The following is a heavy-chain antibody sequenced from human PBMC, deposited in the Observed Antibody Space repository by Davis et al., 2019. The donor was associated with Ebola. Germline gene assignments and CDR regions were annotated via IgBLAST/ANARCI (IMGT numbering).Heavy chain of an antibody. V-gene: IGHV3-23*01. CDR2: ISGSGGST. Sequence: GESLKISCAASGFTFSSYAMSWVRQAPGKGLEWVSAISGSGGSTYYADSVKGRFTISRDNSKNTLYLQMNSLRAEDTAVYYCAKGVNIVVVPAAIRYYYYGTDVWGQGTTVTVSS. CDR1: GFTFSSYA. J-gene: IGHJ6*02. D-gene: IGHD2-2*01. CDR3: AKGVNIVVVPAAIRYYYYGTDV.